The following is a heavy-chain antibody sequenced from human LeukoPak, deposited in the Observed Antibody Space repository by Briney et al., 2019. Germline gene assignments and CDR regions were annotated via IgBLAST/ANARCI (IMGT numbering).Heavy chain of an antibody. CDR3: ARAGAMIIVKVGYYFDS. D-gene: IGHD3-22*01. CDR1: GFTFSSYW. V-gene: IGHV3-7*01. CDR2: IKQDGSEK. Sequence: GGSLRLSCAASGFTFSSYWMSWVRQAPGKGLEWVANIKQDGSEKYYVDSVKGRFTISRDNAKNSLYLQMNSLRAEDTAVYYCARAGAMIIVKVGYYFDSWGQGTLVTVSS. J-gene: IGHJ4*02.